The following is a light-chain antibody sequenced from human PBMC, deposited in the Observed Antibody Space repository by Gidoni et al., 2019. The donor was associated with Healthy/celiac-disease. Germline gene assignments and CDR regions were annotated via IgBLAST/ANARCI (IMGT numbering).Light chain of an antibody. J-gene: IGKJ4*01. CDR1: QSVSSN. CDR3: QQYNNWPPLT. V-gene: IGKV3-15*01. Sequence: EIVMTQSTATLSVSPGERATLSCRASQSVSSNLDWYQQKPGQAPRLLIFGASTRATGIPARFSGSGSGTEFILTISSLQSEDFAVYYCQQYNNWPPLTFGGGTKVEIK. CDR2: GAS.